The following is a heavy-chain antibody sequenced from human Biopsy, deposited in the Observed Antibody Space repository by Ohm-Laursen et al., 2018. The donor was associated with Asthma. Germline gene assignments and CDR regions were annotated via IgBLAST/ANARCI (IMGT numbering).Heavy chain of an antibody. CDR2: IYYSGTT. CDR3: VRGSSSWHHGPFHYYYGLDV. Sequence: SQTLSLTCSLSSGSGGYMRSGNYYWGWIRQPPGKGLEWIGSIYYSGTTYYNPSLESRVTVSADTSKNQSSLKLTSVTAADTAVYYCVRGSSSWHHGPFHYYYGLDVWDQGTTATVSS. V-gene: IGHV4-39*01. CDR1: SGSGGYMRSGNYY. D-gene: IGHD6-13*01. J-gene: IGHJ6*02.